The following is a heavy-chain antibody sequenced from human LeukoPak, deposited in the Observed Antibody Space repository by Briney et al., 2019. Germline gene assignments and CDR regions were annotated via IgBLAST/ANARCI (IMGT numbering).Heavy chain of an antibody. CDR2: IYYSGST. D-gene: IGHD2-15*01. CDR1: GGSISSYY. J-gene: IGHJ2*01. V-gene: IGHV4-59*01. CDR3: ASCGGGSCYGWYFDL. Sequence: SETLSLTCTVSGGSISSYYWSWIRQPPGKGLEWIGYIYYSGSTNYNPSLKSRVTISVDTSKNQFSLKLSSVTAAGTAVYYCASCGGGSCYGWYFDLWGRGTLVTVSS.